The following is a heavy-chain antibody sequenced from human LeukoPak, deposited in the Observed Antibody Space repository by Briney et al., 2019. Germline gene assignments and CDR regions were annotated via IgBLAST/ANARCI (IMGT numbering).Heavy chain of an antibody. Sequence: ASVKVSCKASGYTFTGYYMHWVRQAPGQGLEWMGWINPNSGGTNYAQKFQGRVTMTRDTSISTAYMELSRLRSDDTAVYYCARVGWGKYSGYDYFDYRGQGTLVTVSS. D-gene: IGHD5-12*01. V-gene: IGHV1-2*02. CDR2: INPNSGGT. J-gene: IGHJ4*02. CDR3: ARVGWGKYSGYDYFDY. CDR1: GYTFTGYY.